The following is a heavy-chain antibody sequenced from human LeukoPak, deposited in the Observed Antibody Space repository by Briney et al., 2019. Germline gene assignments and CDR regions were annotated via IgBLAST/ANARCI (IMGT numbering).Heavy chain of an antibody. D-gene: IGHD4-17*01. CDR2: ISWNSGSI. J-gene: IGHJ4*02. Sequence: GRSLRLSCAASGFTFDDYAMHWVRQAPGKGLEWVSGISWNSGSIGYADSVKGRFTISRDNAKNSLYLQMNSLRAEDTALYYCAKGGDYQPGSMIDHWGQGTLVTVSS. CDR1: GFTFDDYA. CDR3: AKGGDYQPGSMIDH. V-gene: IGHV3-9*01.